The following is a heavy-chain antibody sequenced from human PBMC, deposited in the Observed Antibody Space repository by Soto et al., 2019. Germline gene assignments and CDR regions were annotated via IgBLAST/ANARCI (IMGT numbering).Heavy chain of an antibody. D-gene: IGHD5-18*01. V-gene: IGHV4-34*01. CDR2: INHSGST. Sequence: SETLSLTCAVYGGSFIGYYWSWLRQPPGKGLEWIGEINHSGSTNYNPSLKSRAAISIDTSKNQFSLKLNSVTAADTAVYYCAREDRAHDLPFDPWGQGILVTVSS. CDR1: GGSFIGYY. CDR3: AREDRAHDLPFDP. J-gene: IGHJ5*02.